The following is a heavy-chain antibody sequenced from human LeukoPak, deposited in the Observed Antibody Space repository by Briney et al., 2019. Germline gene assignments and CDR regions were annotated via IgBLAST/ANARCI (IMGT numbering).Heavy chain of an antibody. CDR2: ISGSGGST. CDR3: AKAGIGRPYYYDSSGRGV. V-gene: IGHV3-23*01. Sequence: PGGSLRLSCAASGFTFSSYAMSWVRQAPGKGLEWVSAISGSGGSTYYADSVKGRFTISRDNSKNTLYLQMNSLRAEDTAVYYCAKAGIGRPYYYDSSGRGVWGQGTLVTVSS. D-gene: IGHD3-22*01. J-gene: IGHJ4*02. CDR1: GFTFSSYA.